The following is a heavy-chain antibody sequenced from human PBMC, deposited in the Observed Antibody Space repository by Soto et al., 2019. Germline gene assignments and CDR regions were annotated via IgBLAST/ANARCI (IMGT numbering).Heavy chain of an antibody. CDR2: INSSGRT. D-gene: IGHD2-2*01. CDR3: ARFSTLGKDYGVDV. Sequence: QVQLQESGPGLVKPSQTLSLTCSVSGDSISSSDSYWSLIRQPPGKGLEWIGYINSSGRTYYKPSLKSRVSIXXXTXXNPFSLRLTSVTVADTAVYFCARFSTLGKDYGVDVWGQGTTVTVSS. J-gene: IGHJ6*02. V-gene: IGHV4-30-4*01. CDR1: GDSISSSDSY.